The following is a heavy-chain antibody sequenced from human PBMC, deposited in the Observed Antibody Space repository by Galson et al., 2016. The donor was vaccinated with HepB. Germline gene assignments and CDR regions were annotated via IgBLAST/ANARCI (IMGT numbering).Heavy chain of an antibody. Sequence: SLRLSCAASGFDFSDFYMAWVRQTPGEGLEWLSYISGTTTFASPFTDYAESVKGRFTISRDNSKNLLSLQLTALRPEDSGIYHCARFTAPGSGSPDHWGQGTLVTVSS. J-gene: IGHJ5*02. CDR3: ARFTAPGSGSPDH. CDR2: ISGTTTFASPFT. V-gene: IGHV3-11*06. D-gene: IGHD6-25*01. CDR1: GFDFSDFY.